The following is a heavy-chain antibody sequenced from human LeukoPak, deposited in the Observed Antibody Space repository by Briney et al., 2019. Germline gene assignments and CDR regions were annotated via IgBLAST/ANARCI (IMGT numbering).Heavy chain of an antibody. Sequence: PSETLFLTCAVYGGSFSGYYWSWIRQPPGKGLGWIGEINHSGSTNYNPSLKSRVNISVDTAKNQFSLKLSSVTAADTAVYYCARGSLYYDSSGYSNYYYYYGMDVWGQGTTVTVSS. D-gene: IGHD3-22*01. V-gene: IGHV4-34*01. CDR1: GGSFSGYY. J-gene: IGHJ6*02. CDR2: INHSGST. CDR3: ARGSLYYDSSGYSNYYYYYGMDV.